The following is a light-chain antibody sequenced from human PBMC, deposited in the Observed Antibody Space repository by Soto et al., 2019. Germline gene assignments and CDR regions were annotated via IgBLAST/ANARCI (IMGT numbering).Light chain of an antibody. CDR1: QSISSW. CDR2: DTF. V-gene: IGKV1-5*01. J-gene: IGKJ4*01. CDR3: QQYNSYSPLT. Sequence: DIQMTQSPSSLSASVGDRVSITCRASQSISSWLAWYQQKPGKAPKLLTFDTFSLESGVPSRFSGSRSGTEFTLTISSLQPDDYATYYCQQYNSYSPLTFGGGTKVEIK.